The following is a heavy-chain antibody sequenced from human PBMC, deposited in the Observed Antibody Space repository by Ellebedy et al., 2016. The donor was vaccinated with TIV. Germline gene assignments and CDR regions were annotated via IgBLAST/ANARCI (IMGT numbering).Heavy chain of an antibody. CDR1: GFTVSSNY. Sequence: GGSLRLSCAASGFTVSSNYMSWVREAPGKGLEWVPVIYRCGSTYYADSVKGRFTISRDNAENFLNLQMNSLRAEDPALYYCPKDLAVALVRYAFEIWGQGTMVTVSS. D-gene: IGHD6-19*01. J-gene: IGHJ3*02. V-gene: IGHV3-53*05. CDR2: IYRCGST. CDR3: PKDLAVALVRYAFEI.